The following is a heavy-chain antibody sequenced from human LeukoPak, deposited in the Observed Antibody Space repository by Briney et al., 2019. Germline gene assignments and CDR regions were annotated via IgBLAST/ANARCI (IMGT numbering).Heavy chain of an antibody. CDR1: GFTFSRYA. D-gene: IGHD1-26*01. CDR3: AKGGKWDVTPFDY. V-gene: IGHV3-23*01. J-gene: IGHJ4*02. CDR2: ISGGGGST. Sequence: PGGSLRLSCEASGFTFSRYAMSWVRQAPGKGLEWVSTISGGGGSTYYADSVKGRFTISRDNSKNTLYLQVNSLRAEDTAVYYCAKGGKWDVTPFDYWGQGTLVTVSS.